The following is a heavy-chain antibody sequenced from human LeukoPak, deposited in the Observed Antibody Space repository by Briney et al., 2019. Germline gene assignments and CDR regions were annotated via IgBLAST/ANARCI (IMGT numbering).Heavy chain of an antibody. CDR2: IIPIFGTA. J-gene: IGHJ4*02. Sequence: SVKGSCKASGGTFSSYAISWVRQAPGQGLEWMGGIIPIFGTANYAQKFQGRVTITADESTSTAYMELSSLRSEDTAVYYCARLLNDYGDTSFDYWGQGTLVTVSS. CDR3: ARLLNDYGDTSFDY. D-gene: IGHD4-17*01. CDR1: GGTFSSYA. V-gene: IGHV1-69*13.